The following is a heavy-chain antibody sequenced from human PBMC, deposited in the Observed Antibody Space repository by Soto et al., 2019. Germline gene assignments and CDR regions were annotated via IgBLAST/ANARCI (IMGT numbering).Heavy chain of an antibody. D-gene: IGHD6-6*01. V-gene: IGHV1-2*04. CDR1: GYTFTGYY. J-gene: IGHJ6*03. CDR2: INPNSGGT. CDR3: ARAAAPSSNYYSDYMDV. Sequence: QVQLVQSGAEVKKPGASVKVSCKASGYTFTGYYMHWVRQAPGQGLEWMGWINPNSGGTNYAQKFQGWVTLTGDTSISTAYVELSRLRSDDTAVYYCARAAAPSSNYYSDYMDVWGKGTTVTVSS.